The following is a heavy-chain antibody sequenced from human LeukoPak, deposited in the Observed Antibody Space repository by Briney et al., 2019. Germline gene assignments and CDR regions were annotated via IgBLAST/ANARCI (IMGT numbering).Heavy chain of an antibody. CDR1: GGSFSGYY. CDR3: ARGTRILRCCSGGSCPVNWFDP. V-gene: IGHV4-34*01. D-gene: IGHD2-15*01. Sequence: PSETLSLTCAVYGGSFSGYYWSWIRQPPGKGLEWIGEINHSGSTNYNPSLKSRVTISVDTSKNQFSLKLSSVTAADTAVYYCARGTRILRCCSGGSCPVNWFDPWGQGTLVTVSS. J-gene: IGHJ5*02. CDR2: INHSGST.